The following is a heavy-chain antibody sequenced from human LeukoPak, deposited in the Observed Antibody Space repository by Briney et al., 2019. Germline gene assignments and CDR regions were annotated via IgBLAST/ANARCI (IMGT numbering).Heavy chain of an antibody. J-gene: IGHJ3*02. Sequence: PSETLSLTCTVSGGSISSGGYYWSWIRQHPGKGLEWIGYIYYSGSTYYNPSLKSRVTISVDTSKNQFSLKLSSVTAADTAVYYCARDRTGCSSTSCYPDAFDIWGQGSLVTVSS. CDR1: GGSISSGGYY. CDR2: IYYSGST. V-gene: IGHV4-31*03. D-gene: IGHD2-2*01. CDR3: ARDRTGCSSTSCYPDAFDI.